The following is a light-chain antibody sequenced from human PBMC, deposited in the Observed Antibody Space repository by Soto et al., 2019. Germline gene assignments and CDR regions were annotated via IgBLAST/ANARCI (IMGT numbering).Light chain of an antibody. V-gene: IGLV2-14*01. CDR3: SSYTSSSTYV. CDR2: EVS. CDR1: SSDVGGYNY. Sequence: QSALTQPASVSGSPGQSITISCTGTSSDVGGYNYVSWYQHHPGKAPKLMIYEVSNRPSGASNRFSGSKSGNTASLTISGLQAEDEADYYYSSYTSSSTYVFGTGTKVTVL. J-gene: IGLJ1*01.